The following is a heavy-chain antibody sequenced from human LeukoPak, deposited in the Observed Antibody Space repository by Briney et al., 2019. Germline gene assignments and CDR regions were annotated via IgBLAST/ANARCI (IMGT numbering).Heavy chain of an antibody. CDR3: AKDLSITGTKWDPYYYYYGMDV. CDR2: ISYDGSNK. Sequence: GGSLRLSCAASGFTFSSYGMHWVRQAPGKGLEWVAVISYDGSNKYYADSVKGRFTISRDNSKNTLYLQMNSLRAEDTAVYYCAKDLSITGTKWDPYYYYYGMDVWGQGTTVTVS. D-gene: IGHD1-20*01. V-gene: IGHV3-30*18. CDR1: GFTFSSYG. J-gene: IGHJ6*02.